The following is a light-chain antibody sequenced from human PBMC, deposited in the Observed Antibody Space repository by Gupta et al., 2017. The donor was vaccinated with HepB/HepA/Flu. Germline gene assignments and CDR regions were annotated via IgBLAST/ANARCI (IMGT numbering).Light chain of an antibody. CDR1: QSLVYSDGWTY. Sequence: VVVTQSPLSLPVTLGQPASISCKSTQSLVYSDGWTYLNWFHQRPGQSPRRLIYLVSIRDSGVPDRFSGSGSDTDFTLKISRVEAEDVGIYYCMQGTHWHFSFGPGTRVEI. CDR3: MQGTHWHFS. V-gene: IGKV2-30*01. J-gene: IGKJ3*01. CDR2: LVS.